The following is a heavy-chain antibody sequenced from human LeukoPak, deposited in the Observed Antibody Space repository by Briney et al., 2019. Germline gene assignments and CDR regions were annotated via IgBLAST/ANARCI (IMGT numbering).Heavy chain of an antibody. CDR2: ISSSGDNA. J-gene: IGHJ6*02. D-gene: IGHD1-26*01. CDR1: GFTFSSKW. CDR3: AKDVRVGGGGMDV. Sequence: EGALRLSCADPGFTFSSKWMSWVCQEKGKRLEWVSLISSSGDNAYYADSVRGRFTISRDQSTNTVSLQMNSLRGEDTAVYYCAKDVRVGGGGMDVWGQGTPVIVSS. V-gene: IGHV3-23*01.